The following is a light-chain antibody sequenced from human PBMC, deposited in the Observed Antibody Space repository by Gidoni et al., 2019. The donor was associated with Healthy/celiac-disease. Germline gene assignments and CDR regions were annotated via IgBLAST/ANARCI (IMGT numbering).Light chain of an antibody. CDR3: SSYAGSNTVV. V-gene: IGLV2-8*01. CDR2: AVS. Sequence: QSALTQPPSASASPGQSVTISCTGTSSDVGGYNYVSWYQQHPGKAPKLTISAVSKRPSGVPDRFSGSKSGNTASLTVSGLQAEDEADYYCSSYAGSNTVVFGGGTKLTVL. CDR1: SSDVGGYNY. J-gene: IGLJ2*01.